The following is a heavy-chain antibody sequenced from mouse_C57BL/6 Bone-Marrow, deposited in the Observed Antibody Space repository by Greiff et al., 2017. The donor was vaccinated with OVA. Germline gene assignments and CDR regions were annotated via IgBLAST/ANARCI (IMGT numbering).Heavy chain of an antibody. V-gene: IGHV5-9-1*02. Sequence: EVMLVESGEGLVKPGGSLQLSCAASGFTFSSYAMSWVRQTPAKRLEWVAYLSSGGDDFYYADTVMGRFNIFRDNARNTLYLQISSLKSEDTAMYYSTRDGGSYGYFDVWGTGTTVTVSS. D-gene: IGHD2-3*01. CDR2: LSSGGDDF. J-gene: IGHJ1*03. CDR3: TRDGGSYGYFDV. CDR1: GFTFSSYA.